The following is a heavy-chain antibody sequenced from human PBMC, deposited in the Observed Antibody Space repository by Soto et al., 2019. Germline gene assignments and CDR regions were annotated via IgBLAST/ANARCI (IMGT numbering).Heavy chain of an antibody. CDR1: GFTVSSNY. Sequence: GGSLRLSCAASGFTVSSNYMSWVRQAPGKGLEWVSVIYSGGSTYYADSVKGRFTISRDNSKNTLYLQMNSLRAEDTAVYYCALSERFLEWSLFDYWGQGTLVTVSS. D-gene: IGHD3-3*01. CDR3: ALSERFLEWSLFDY. J-gene: IGHJ4*02. V-gene: IGHV3-66*01. CDR2: IYSGGST.